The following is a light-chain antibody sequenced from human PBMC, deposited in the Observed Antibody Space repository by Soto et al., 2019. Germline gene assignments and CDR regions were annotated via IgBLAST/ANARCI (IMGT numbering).Light chain of an antibody. J-gene: IGLJ7*01. CDR1: SSDVGGYDY. CDR3: SSYASSSTLL. Sequence: QSALTQPASVSGSPGQSITISCTGTSSDVGGYDYVSWYQQHPGKAPKLLIYEVSNRPSGVSNRFSGSKSGNTASLTISGLQAEDEADYHCSSYASSSTLLFGGGTQLTVL. CDR2: EVS. V-gene: IGLV2-14*01.